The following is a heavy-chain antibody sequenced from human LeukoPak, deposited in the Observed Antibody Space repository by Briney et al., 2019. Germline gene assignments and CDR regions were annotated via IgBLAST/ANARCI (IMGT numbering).Heavy chain of an antibody. J-gene: IGHJ3*01. V-gene: IGHV4-39*07. CDR1: GGSISSYY. D-gene: IGHD4-11*01. Sequence: SETLSLTCTVSGGSISSYYWGWIRQPPGKGLEWIGSIYYSGSTYYNPSLKSRVTISVDTSKNQFSLKLSSVTAADTAVYYCARGPNTAGNYRAFDLWGQGTKVTVSS. CDR2: IYYSGST. CDR3: ARGPNTAGNYRAFDL.